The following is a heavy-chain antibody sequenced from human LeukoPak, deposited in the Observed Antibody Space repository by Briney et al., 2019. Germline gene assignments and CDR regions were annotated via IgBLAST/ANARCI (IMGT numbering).Heavy chain of an antibody. CDR2: ISSSSSYI. D-gene: IGHD3-22*01. J-gene: IGHJ3*02. Sequence: PGGSLRLSCAASGFTFSSYSMNWVRQAPGKGLEWVSSISSSSSYIYYADSVKGRFTISRDNAKNSLYLQMNSLRAEDTAVYYCARGYYYDSSGYYPDAFDIWGQGTMVTVSS. CDR3: ARGYYYDSSGYYPDAFDI. CDR1: GFTFSSYS. V-gene: IGHV3-21*01.